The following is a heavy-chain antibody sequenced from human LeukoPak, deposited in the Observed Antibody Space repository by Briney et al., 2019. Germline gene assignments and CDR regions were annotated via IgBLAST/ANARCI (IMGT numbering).Heavy chain of an antibody. Sequence: SVKVSCKASGYTFTSYGINWVRQAPGQGLEWMGGIIPIFGTANYAQKFQGRVTITADESTSTAYMELSSLRSEDTAVYYCARDFGEVGATFRGPNNWFDPWGQGTLVTVSS. CDR3: ARDFGEVGATFRGPNNWFDP. J-gene: IGHJ5*02. V-gene: IGHV1-69*13. CDR2: IIPIFGTA. CDR1: GYTFTSYG. D-gene: IGHD1-26*01.